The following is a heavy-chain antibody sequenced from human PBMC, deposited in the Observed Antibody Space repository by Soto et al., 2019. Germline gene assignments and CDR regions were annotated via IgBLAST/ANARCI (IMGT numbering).Heavy chain of an antibody. V-gene: IGHV1-69*01. CDR2: IIPIFGTA. Sequence: QVQLVQSGAEVKKPGSSVKVSCKASGGTFSSYAISWVRQAPGQGLEWMGGIIPIFGTANYAQKFQGRVTITADESESTAYKELSSLRSEDTAVYYCARDVDTAIVTGYYYYGMDVWGQGTTVTVSS. CDR1: GGTFSSYA. D-gene: IGHD5-18*01. CDR3: ARDVDTAIVTGYYYYGMDV. J-gene: IGHJ6*02.